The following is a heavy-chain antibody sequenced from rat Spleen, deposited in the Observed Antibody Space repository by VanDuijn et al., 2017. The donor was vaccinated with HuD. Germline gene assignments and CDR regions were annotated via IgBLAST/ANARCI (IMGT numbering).Heavy chain of an antibody. CDR1: GFTFSDFF. J-gene: IGHJ1*01. D-gene: IGHD2-2*01. CDR2: ISYDGSST. CDR3: ARAGYLRDWYFDF. Sequence: EVQLVESAGGLVQPGRSLKLSCAASGFTFSDFFMAWVRPAPTRGLEWVATISYDGSSTYYRDSVKVRFTISRDDVKNTLYVQMDSLRSEDTATYYCARAGYLRDWYFDFWGPGTMVTVSS. V-gene: IGHV5-29*01.